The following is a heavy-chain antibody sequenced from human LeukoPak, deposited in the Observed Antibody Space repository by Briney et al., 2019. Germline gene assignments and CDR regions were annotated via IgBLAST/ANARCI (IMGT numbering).Heavy chain of an antibody. CDR1: GFTFSSYA. CDR2: ISGSGGST. D-gene: IGHD3-10*01. J-gene: IGHJ4*02. CDR3: ALASMVQGVTFDY. Sequence: GGSLRLSCAASGFTFSSYAMSWVRQAPGRGLEWVSAISGSGGSTYYADSVKGRFTISRVNSKNTLYLQMNSLRAEDTAVYYCALASMVQGVTFDYWGQGTLVTVSS. V-gene: IGHV3-23*01.